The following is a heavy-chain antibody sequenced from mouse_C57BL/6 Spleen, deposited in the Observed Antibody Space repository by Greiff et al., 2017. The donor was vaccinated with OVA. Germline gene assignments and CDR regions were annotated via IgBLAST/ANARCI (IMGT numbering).Heavy chain of an antibody. Sequence: QVQLKQPGAELVRPGSSVKLSCKASGYTFTSYWMHWVKQRPIQGLEWIGNIDPSDSETHYNQKFKDKATLTVDKSSSTAYMQLSSLTSEDSAVYDCARTPFSHYAMDYWGQGTSVTVSS. V-gene: IGHV1-52*01. J-gene: IGHJ4*01. CDR3: ARTPFSHYAMDY. CDR1: GYTFTSYW. CDR2: IDPSDSET.